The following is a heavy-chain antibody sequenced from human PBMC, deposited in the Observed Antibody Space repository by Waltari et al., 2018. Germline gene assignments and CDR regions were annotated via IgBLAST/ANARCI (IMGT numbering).Heavy chain of an antibody. V-gene: IGHV4-38-2*01. D-gene: IGHD6-6*01. CDR3: ASLSSIAARRFDY. Sequence: QVQLQESGPGLVKPSETLSLTCAASGYSISSGYYWGWIRPPPGKGLEWIGSIYHSGSTYYNPSLKSRVTISVDTSKNQFSLKLSSVTAADTAVYYCASLSSIAARRFDYWGQGTLVTVSS. CDR2: IYHSGST. CDR1: GYSISSGYY. J-gene: IGHJ4*02.